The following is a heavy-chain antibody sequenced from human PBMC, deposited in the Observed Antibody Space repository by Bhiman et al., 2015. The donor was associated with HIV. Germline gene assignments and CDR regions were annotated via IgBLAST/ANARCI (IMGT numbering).Heavy chain of an antibody. V-gene: IGHV3-21*01. J-gene: IGHJ4*02. CDR2: ISGSSSYI. Sequence: EVKLVESGGGLVKPGGSLRLSCAVSGFTFSTYSMIWVRQAPGKGLEWVSSISGSSSYIYYADSMKGRFNTSRDNAKNSLYLQMTSLRAEDTAVYYCARGAPDGYTYLNYWGQGTLVTVSS. D-gene: IGHD5-24*01. CDR3: ARGAPDGYTYLNY. CDR1: GFTFSTYS.